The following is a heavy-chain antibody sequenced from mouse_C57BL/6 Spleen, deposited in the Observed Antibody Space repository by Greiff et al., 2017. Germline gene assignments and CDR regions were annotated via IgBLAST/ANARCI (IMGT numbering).Heavy chain of an antibody. Sequence: QVQLKESGAELVKPGASVKISCKASGYAFSSYWMNWVKQRPGKGLEWIGQIYPGDGDTNYNGKFKGKATLTADKSSSTAYMQLSSLTSEDSAVYFCARGRQLYYFDYWGQGTTLTVSS. V-gene: IGHV1-80*01. CDR2: IYPGDGDT. CDR1: GYAFSSYW. D-gene: IGHD6-1*01. J-gene: IGHJ2*01. CDR3: ARGRQLYYFDY.